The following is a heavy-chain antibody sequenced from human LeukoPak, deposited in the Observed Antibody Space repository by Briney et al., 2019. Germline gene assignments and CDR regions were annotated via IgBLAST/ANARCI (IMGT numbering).Heavy chain of an antibody. J-gene: IGHJ3*02. CDR3: ARQSQDDAFDI. Sequence: PSETLSLTCTVSGGSISSYYWSWIRQPPGKGLEWIGSIYYSGSTYYNPSLKSRVTISVDTSKNQFSLKLSSVTAADTAVYYCARQSQDDAFDIWGQGTMVTVSS. CDR2: IYYSGST. V-gene: IGHV4-59*05. CDR1: GGSISSYY.